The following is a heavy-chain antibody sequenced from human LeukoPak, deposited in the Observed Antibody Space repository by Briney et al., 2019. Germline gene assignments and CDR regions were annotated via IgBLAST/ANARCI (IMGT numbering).Heavy chain of an antibody. J-gene: IGHJ4*02. CDR1: GGSISSGDYY. D-gene: IGHD3-3*01. CDR2: IYYSGST. Sequence: PSETLSLTCTVSGGSISSGDYYWSWIRQPPGKGLEWIGYIYYSGSTYYNPSLKSRVTISVDTSKNQFSLKLSSVTAADTAVYYCARGGFLEWLLPLATDMYYFDYWGQGTLVTVSS. V-gene: IGHV4-30-4*08. CDR3: ARGGFLEWLLPLATDMYYFDY.